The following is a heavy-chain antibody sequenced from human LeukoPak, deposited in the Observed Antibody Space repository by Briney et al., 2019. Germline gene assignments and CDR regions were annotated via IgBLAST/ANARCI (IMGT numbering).Heavy chain of an antibody. V-gene: IGHV4-4*07. J-gene: IGHJ4*02. D-gene: IGHD3-10*01. Sequence: SETLSLTCTVSGGSISSYYWSWIRQPAGKGLEWIGRIYTSGSTNYNPSLKSRVTMSVDTSKNQFSLQLNSVTPEDTAVYYCAREPGQQVGSYYFDYWGQGTLVTVSS. CDR3: AREPGQQVGSYYFDY. CDR2: IYTSGST. CDR1: GGSISSYY.